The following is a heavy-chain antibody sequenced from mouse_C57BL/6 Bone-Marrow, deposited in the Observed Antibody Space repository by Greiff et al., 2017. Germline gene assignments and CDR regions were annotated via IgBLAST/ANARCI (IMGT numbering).Heavy chain of an antibody. V-gene: IGHV1-20*01. CDR3: ARSGTTVPYFDV. CDR1: GYSFTGYF. Sequence: VQLKESGPELVKPGDSVKISCKASGYSFTGYFMNWVMQSHGKSLEWIGRINPYNGDTFYNQKFKGKATLTVDKSSSTAHMELRSLTSEDSAVYYCARSGTTVPYFDVWGTGTTVTVSS. J-gene: IGHJ1*03. CDR2: INPYNGDT. D-gene: IGHD1-1*01.